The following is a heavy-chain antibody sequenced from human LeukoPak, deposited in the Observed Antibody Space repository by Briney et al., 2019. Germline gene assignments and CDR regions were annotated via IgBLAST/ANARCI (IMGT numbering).Heavy chain of an antibody. Sequence: SVKVSCKASGGTFSSYAISWVRQAPGQGLEWMGGIIPIFGTANYAQKFQGRVTITADESTSTAYMELSSLRSEDTAVYYCASQGSSGYSPFDYWGQGTLVTVSS. CDR3: ASQGSSGYSPFDY. V-gene: IGHV1-69*13. J-gene: IGHJ4*02. D-gene: IGHD3-22*01. CDR1: GGTFSSYA. CDR2: IIPIFGTA.